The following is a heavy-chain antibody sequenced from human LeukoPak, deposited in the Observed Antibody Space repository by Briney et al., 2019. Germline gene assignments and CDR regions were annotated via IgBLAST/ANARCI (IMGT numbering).Heavy chain of an antibody. D-gene: IGHD3-16*01. Sequence: ASVKVSCKASGYTFISYGMSWIRQAPGQGLEWMGWISAYNVNTKYAQKFQGRVTMTTDTSTTTAYMDLRSLTSDDTAVYYCARAGDEVPPYFDYWGQGTLVTVSS. V-gene: IGHV1-18*01. J-gene: IGHJ4*02. CDR3: ARAGDEVPPYFDY. CDR1: GYTFISYG. CDR2: ISAYNVNT.